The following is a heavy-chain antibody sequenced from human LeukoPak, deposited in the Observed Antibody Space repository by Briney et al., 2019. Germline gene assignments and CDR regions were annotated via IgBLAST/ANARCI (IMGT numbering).Heavy chain of an antibody. CDR2: IYYSGST. D-gene: IGHD6-13*01. Sequence: PSETLSLTCTVSGGSISSYYWSWIRQPPGKGLEWIGYIYYSGSTNYNPSLKSRVTISVDTSKNQFSLKLSSVTAADTAVYYCARGDWSAAQYYFDYWGQGTLVTVSS. CDR3: ARGDWSAAQYYFDY. J-gene: IGHJ4*02. CDR1: GGSISSYY. V-gene: IGHV4-59*08.